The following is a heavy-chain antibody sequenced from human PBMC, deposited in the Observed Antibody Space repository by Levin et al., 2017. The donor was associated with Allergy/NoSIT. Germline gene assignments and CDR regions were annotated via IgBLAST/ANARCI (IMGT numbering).Heavy chain of an antibody. CDR1: GFTFSSYG. J-gene: IGHJ3*02. CDR3: ARQALITFGGKDAFDS. CDR2: IWYDGSNK. Sequence: GGSLRLSCAASGFTFSSYGMHWVRQAPGKGLEWVAVIWYDGSNKYYADSVKGRFTISRDNSKNTLYLQMNSLRAEDTAVYYCARQALITFGGKDAFDSWGQGTMVTVSS. V-gene: IGHV3-33*01. D-gene: IGHD3-16*01.